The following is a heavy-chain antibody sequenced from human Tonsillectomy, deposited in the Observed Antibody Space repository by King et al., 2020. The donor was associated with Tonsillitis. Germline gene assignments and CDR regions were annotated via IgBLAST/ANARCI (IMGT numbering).Heavy chain of an antibody. Sequence: QLVQSGGGLVQPGRSLRLSCVASGFTFDDYAMHWVRQAPGKGLEWVSGISWNGGTIGYADSVKGRFTTSRDNAKNSLYLQMNSLRAEDTALYYCAKDKNWDYYYGMDVWGQGTTVTASS. CDR3: AKDKNWDYYYGMDV. D-gene: IGHD7-27*01. V-gene: IGHV3-9*01. CDR1: GFTFDDYA. J-gene: IGHJ6*02. CDR2: ISWNGGTI.